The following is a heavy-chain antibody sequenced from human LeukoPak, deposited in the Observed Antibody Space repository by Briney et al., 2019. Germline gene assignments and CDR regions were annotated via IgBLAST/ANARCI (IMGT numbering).Heavy chain of an antibody. Sequence: TGGSLRLSCAASGFTFSSYAMTWVRQAPGKGLEWVSSITGGGDTTYYADSVRGRFTISRDNSKNTLSVQMNSLRAEDTAVYYCAKVNGYYFDYWGQGTLVTVSS. CDR1: GFTFSSYA. D-gene: IGHD2-8*01. CDR2: ITGGGDTT. CDR3: AKVNGYYFDY. J-gene: IGHJ4*02. V-gene: IGHV3-23*01.